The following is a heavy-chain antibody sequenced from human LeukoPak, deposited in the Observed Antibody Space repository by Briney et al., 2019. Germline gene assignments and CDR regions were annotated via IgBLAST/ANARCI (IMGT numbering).Heavy chain of an antibody. CDR1: GFTFSNYG. J-gene: IGHJ6*02. V-gene: IGHV3-30*19. CDR2: MSFDGTHI. CDR3: ARCSGYGMDV. D-gene: IGHD3-10*02. Sequence: GGSLRLSCAASGFTFSNYGMHWVRQAPGKGLEWVAVMSFDGTHIYYADSVKGRFTISRDNSKNTLYLQMNSLRAEDTAVYYCARCSGYGMDVWGQGTTVTVSS.